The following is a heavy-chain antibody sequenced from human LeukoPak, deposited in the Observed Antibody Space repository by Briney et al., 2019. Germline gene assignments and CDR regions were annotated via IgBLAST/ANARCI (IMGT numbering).Heavy chain of an antibody. CDR1: GFTFSSYA. Sequence: GGSLRLSCAASGFTFSSYAMSWVRQAPGKGLEWVANIKQDGSEKYYVDSVKGRFTISRDNAKNSLYLQMNSLRAEDTAVYYCARTLGAGFYFDYWGQGTLVTVSS. J-gene: IGHJ4*02. CDR2: IKQDGSEK. D-gene: IGHD1-26*01. CDR3: ARTLGAGFYFDY. V-gene: IGHV3-7*01.